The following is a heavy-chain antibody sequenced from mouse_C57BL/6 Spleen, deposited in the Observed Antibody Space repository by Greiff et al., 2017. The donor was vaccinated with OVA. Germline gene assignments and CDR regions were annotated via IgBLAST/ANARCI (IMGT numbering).Heavy chain of an antibody. V-gene: IGHV1-61*01. J-gene: IGHJ2*01. D-gene: IGHD1-1*01. CDR3: ARGDYYARDY. CDR1: GYTFTSYW. Sequence: QVQLKQPGAELVRPGSSVKLSCKASGYTFTSYWMDWVKQRPGQGLEWIGNIYPSDSETHYNQKFKDKATLTVDKSSSTAYMQLSSLTSEDSAVYYCARGDYYARDYWGQGTTLTVSS. CDR2: IYPSDSET.